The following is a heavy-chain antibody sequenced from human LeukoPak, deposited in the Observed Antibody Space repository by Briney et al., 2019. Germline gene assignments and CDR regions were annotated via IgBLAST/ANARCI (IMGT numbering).Heavy chain of an antibody. Sequence: GGSLRLSCAASGFTFSRHNMIWVRQAPGKGLEWVSYISSSSSNKYYAGSVKGRVAISRDNAKNSLFLQMNSLTDDDTAVYYCARDGGHSYGYGYDYWGQGTQVTVSS. D-gene: IGHD5-18*01. CDR1: GFTFSRHN. V-gene: IGHV3-48*02. J-gene: IGHJ4*02. CDR3: ARDGGHSYGYGYDY. CDR2: ISSSSSNK.